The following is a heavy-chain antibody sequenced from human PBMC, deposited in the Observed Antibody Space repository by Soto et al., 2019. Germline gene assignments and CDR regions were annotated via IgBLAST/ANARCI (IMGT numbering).Heavy chain of an antibody. Sequence: EVQLVESGGGLVQPGGSLRLSCAASGFTVSSNYMSWVRQAPGKGLEWVSVIYSGGSTYYADSVKGRFTISRDNSKNTLYHQTNTXRAEDTAVYYCASINPAYCGGDCYSLIYYYYGMDVWGQGTTVTVSS. CDR2: IYSGGST. V-gene: IGHV3-66*01. J-gene: IGHJ6*02. CDR1: GFTVSSNY. CDR3: ASINPAYCGGDCYSLIYYYYGMDV. D-gene: IGHD2-21*02.